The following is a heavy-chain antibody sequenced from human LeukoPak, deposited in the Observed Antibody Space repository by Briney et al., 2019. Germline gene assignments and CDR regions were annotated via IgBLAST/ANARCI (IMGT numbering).Heavy chain of an antibody. CDR2: IYYSGST. CDR1: GGSFSGYY. J-gene: IGHJ4*02. V-gene: IGHV4-59*01. D-gene: IGHD1-1*01. Sequence: SETLSLTCAVYGGSFSGYYWSWIRQPPGKGLEWIGYIYYSGSTNYNPSLKSRVTISVETSKNQFSLKLSSATAADTAVYYCARDGGYTHFDYWGQGTLVTVSS. CDR3: ARDGGYTHFDY.